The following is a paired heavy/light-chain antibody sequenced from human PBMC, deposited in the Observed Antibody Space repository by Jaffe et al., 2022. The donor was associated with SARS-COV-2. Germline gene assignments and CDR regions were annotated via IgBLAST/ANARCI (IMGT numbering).Heavy chain of an antibody. CDR3: TTEGSDGYTGYFDN. CDR1: GFTFNNAW. J-gene: IGHJ4*02. D-gene: IGHD5-18*01. Sequence: EVQLVESGGGLVKPGGSLRLSCAVSGFTFNNAWMSWVRQAPGKGLEWVGRLSSKADGGTTIYAAPVKGRFTVSRDESKQTMFLQMNSLKTEDTAVYYCTTEGSDGYTGYFDNWGQGALVTVSS. V-gene: IGHV3-15*01. CDR2: LSSKADGGTT.
Light chain of an antibody. CDR2: KAS. Sequence: DIQMTQSPSTLSASVGDRVTVTCRASQTISTWLAWYQQKPGKAPKLLISKASSLESGVPSRFSGSGSGTEFTLTISSLQPDDFATYYCQQYNTYPAVTFGGGTKVEIK. J-gene: IGKJ4*01. CDR1: QTISTW. V-gene: IGKV1-5*03. CDR3: QQYNTYPAVT.